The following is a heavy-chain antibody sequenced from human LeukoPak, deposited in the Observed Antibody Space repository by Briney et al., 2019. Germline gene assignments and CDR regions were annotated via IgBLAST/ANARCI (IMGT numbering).Heavy chain of an antibody. CDR1: GGSISTYF. CDR3: ARQMTTVTTYWLDP. V-gene: IGHV4-59*01. D-gene: IGHD4-11*01. CDR2: IYYSGST. Sequence: SETLSLTCTVSGGSISTYFWTWIRQPPGKGLEWIGYIYYSGSTKYNPSLKSRVTISVDTSKNQFSLKLSSVTAADTALYYCARQMTTVTTYWLDPWGQGTLVTVSS. J-gene: IGHJ5*02.